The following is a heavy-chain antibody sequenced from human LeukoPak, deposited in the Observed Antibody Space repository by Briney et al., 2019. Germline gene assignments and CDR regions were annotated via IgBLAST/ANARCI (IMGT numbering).Heavy chain of an antibody. CDR2: IYYNGNT. Sequence: SETLSLTCTVSGGSISNYYWRWIRQPPGKGLEWIGYIYYNGNTNYNPSLKSRVTISVDTSKNQFSLKLSSVTAADTAVYYCARGGSICGDYLSDYWGQGTLVTVSS. D-gene: IGHD4-17*01. J-gene: IGHJ4*02. CDR3: ARGGSICGDYLSDY. CDR1: GGSISNYY. V-gene: IGHV4-59*08.